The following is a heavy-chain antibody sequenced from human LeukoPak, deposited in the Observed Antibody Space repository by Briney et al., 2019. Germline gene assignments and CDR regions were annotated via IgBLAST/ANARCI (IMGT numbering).Heavy chain of an antibody. CDR3: ARDGDSSSWSYNWFDP. Sequence: ASVKVSCKASGYTFTGYYMHWVRQAPGQGLEWMGWINPNSGGTNYAQKFQGRVTMTRDTSISTAYMELSRLRSDDTAVYYCARDGDSSSWSYNWFDPWGQGTLVTVSS. CDR2: INPNSGGT. D-gene: IGHD6-13*01. CDR1: GYTFTGYY. V-gene: IGHV1-2*02. J-gene: IGHJ5*02.